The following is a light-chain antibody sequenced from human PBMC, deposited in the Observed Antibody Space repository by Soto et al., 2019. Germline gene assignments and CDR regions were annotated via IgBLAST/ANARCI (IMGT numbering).Light chain of an antibody. CDR2: KAS. Sequence: DIQMTQSPSTLSASVGDRVIITCRASQSISFWLAWYQQKPGTAPNLLIYKASTLESGVPSRFSGSGSGTEFTLTISSLQPDDFATYYCQHYSSFSGTFGQGTKVEIK. CDR1: QSISFW. CDR3: QHYSSFSGT. J-gene: IGKJ1*01. V-gene: IGKV1-5*03.